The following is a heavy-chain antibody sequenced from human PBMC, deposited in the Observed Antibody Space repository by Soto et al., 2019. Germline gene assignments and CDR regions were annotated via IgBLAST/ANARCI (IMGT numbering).Heavy chain of an antibody. CDR1: GYTFTGYG. D-gene: IGHD3-22*01. CDR3: ARDSAMIVVVMDAFDI. J-gene: IGHJ3*02. CDR2: ISAYNGNT. V-gene: IGHV1-18*01. Sequence: ASVKRSWKASGYTFTGYGIGWVRQAPGQGLEWMGWISAYNGNTNYAQKLQGRVTMTTDTSTSTAYMELRSLRSDDTAVYYCARDSAMIVVVMDAFDIWGQGTMVTVS.